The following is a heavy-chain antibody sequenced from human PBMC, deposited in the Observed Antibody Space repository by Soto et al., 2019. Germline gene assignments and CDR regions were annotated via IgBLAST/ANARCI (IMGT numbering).Heavy chain of an antibody. J-gene: IGHJ5*02. V-gene: IGHV1-69*13. CDR2: IIPIFGTA. CDR1: GGTFSSYS. CDR3: ARGAGGTGNWFDP. Sequence: ASVKVSCKASGGTFSSYSISWVRQAPGQGLEWMGGIIPIFGTANYAQKFQGRVTITADESTSTAYMELSSLRSEDTAVYYCARGAGGTGNWFDPWGQGTLVTVSS. D-gene: IGHD3-10*01.